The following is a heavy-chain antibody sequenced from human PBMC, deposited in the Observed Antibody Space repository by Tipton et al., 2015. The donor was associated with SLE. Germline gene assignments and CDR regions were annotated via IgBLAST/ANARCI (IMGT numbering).Heavy chain of an antibody. CDR2: INPNSGGT. J-gene: IGHJ3*02. CDR1: GYTFTGYY. D-gene: IGHD3-3*01. Sequence: QSGPEVKKPGASVKVSCKASGYTFTGYYMHWVRQAPGQGLEWMGWINPNSGGTNYAQKFQGRVTMTRDTSISTAYMELSRLRSDDTAVYYCASLEITIFGAGRSPEAFDIWGQGTMVTVSS. CDR3: ASLEITIFGAGRSPEAFDI. V-gene: IGHV1-2*02.